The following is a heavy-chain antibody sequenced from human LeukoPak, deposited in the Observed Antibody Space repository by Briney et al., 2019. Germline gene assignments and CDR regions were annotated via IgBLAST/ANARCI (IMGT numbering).Heavy chain of an antibody. V-gene: IGHV3-30*02. CDR3: AKDNPIRFLEWLLCLDY. CDR2: IRYDGSNK. CDR1: GFTFSSYG. Sequence: PGGSLRLSCAASGFTFSSYGMHWVRQAPGKGLEWVAFIRYDGSNKYYADSVKGRFTISRDNSKNTLYLQMNSLRAEDTAVYYCAKDNPIRFLEWLLCLDYWGQGTLVTVSS. D-gene: IGHD3-3*01. J-gene: IGHJ4*02.